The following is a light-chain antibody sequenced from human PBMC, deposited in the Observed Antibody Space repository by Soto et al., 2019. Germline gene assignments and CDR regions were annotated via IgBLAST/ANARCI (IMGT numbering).Light chain of an antibody. Sequence: IQMTQFKSSLSASVGDKVTITCRASQSIGIFLNWYQQKPGKAPQLLIYTASSLQSGVPPRFTASGSGTDFTLTISSLQPEDFATYYCQHSYNIVTLRGGTKVDI. CDR3: QHSYNIVT. V-gene: IGKV1-39*01. CDR2: TAS. CDR1: QSIGIF. J-gene: IGKJ4*01.